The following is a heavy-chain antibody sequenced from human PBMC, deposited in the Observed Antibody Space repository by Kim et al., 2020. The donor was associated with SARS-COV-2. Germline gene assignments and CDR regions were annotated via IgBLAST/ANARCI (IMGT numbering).Heavy chain of an antibody. CDR1: GYTFTSFG. D-gene: IGHD3-3*01. J-gene: IGHJ6*02. CDR2: ISAYNGNT. V-gene: IGHV1-18*01. CDR3: ARIQGITIFGVVITGYYGMDV. Sequence: ASLKVSCKASGYTFTSFGISWVRQAPGQGLEWMGWISAYNGNTKYVQKLQGRVTMTTDTSTSTAYMELRSLRSDDTAVYYCARIQGITIFGVVITGYYGMDVWGQGTTVTVSS.